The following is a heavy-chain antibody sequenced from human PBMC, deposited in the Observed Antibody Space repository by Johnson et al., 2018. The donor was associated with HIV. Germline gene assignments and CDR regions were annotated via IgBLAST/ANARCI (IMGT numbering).Heavy chain of an antibody. CDR2: IKSKTDGETA. D-gene: IGHD2/OR15-2a*01. CDR3: TTDGVGDNIVSAFDM. Sequence: VQLVESGGGVVQPGRSLRLSCAASGITFSNAWMSWVRQAPGKGLEWVGRIKSKTDGETADYAAPVKGRFTISRDDSKKTLYLQMNSLKTEDTAVYYCTTDGVGDNIVSAFDMWGQGTMVTVSS. J-gene: IGHJ3*02. CDR1: GITFSNAW. V-gene: IGHV3-15*01.